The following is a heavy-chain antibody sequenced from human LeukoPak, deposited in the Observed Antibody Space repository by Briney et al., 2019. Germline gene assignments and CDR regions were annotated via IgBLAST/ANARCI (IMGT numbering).Heavy chain of an antibody. J-gene: IGHJ5*02. CDR3: ARARPTYYYDSSGYS. Sequence: ASVKVSCKASGYTFTGYYMHWVRQAPGQGLEWMGWINPNSGGTNYAQKFQGRVTMTRDTSISTAYMELSRLRSDDTAVYYCARARPTYYYDSSGYSWGQGTLVTVSS. CDR2: INPNSGGT. CDR1: GYTFTGYY. V-gene: IGHV1-2*02. D-gene: IGHD3-22*01.